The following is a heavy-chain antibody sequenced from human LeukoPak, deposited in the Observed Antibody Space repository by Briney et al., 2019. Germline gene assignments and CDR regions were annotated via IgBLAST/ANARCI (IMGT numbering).Heavy chain of an antibody. J-gene: IGHJ4*02. CDR3: ARGRPSDY. Sequence: ASVKVSCKTSGYTFTDFGMSWERQAPGQGLEWMGWISAYNGDTNYARNLQGRVTVTTDTSTNTAYMELRSLRSDDTAVYYCARGRPSDYWGQGTLVTVSS. V-gene: IGHV1-18*01. D-gene: IGHD3-10*01. CDR2: ISAYNGDT. CDR1: GYTFTDFG.